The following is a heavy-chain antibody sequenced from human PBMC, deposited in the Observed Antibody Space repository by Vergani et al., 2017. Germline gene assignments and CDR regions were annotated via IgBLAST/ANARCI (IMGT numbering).Heavy chain of an antibody. CDR3: AIDGRITIFGVVIGYGMDV. D-gene: IGHD3-3*01. J-gene: IGHJ6*02. CDR2: IIPILGIA. V-gene: IGHV1-69*04. CDR1: GGTFSSYA. Sequence: QVQLVQSGAEVKKPGSSVKVSCKASGGTFSSYAISWVRQAPGQGLEWMGRIIPILGIANYAQKFQGRVTITADKSTSTAYMELNSLRAEDTAVYYCAIDGRITIFGVVIGYGMDVWGQGTTVTVSS.